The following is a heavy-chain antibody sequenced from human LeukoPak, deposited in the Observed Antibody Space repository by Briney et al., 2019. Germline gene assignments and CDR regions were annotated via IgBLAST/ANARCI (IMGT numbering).Heavy chain of an antibody. V-gene: IGHV3-7*03. Sequence: GGSLRLSCAVSGLTFRRYWMSWVRQAPGKGLEWVANINQDGSEKYFLDSVRGRFTISRDNAKSSLYLLMNSLRTEDSALYYCAIGQLGYYYYMDVWGKGTTVTVSS. D-gene: IGHD6-6*01. J-gene: IGHJ6*03. CDR2: INQDGSEK. CDR1: GLTFRRYW. CDR3: AIGQLGYYYYMDV.